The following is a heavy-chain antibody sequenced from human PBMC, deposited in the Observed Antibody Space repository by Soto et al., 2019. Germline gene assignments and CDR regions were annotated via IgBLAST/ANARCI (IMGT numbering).Heavy chain of an antibody. V-gene: IGHV4-34*01. CDR3: ARGPESAPQNIVATIPPF. Sequence: SETLSLTCAVYGGSFSGYYWSWIRQPPGKGLEWIGEINHSGSTNYNPSLKSRVTISVDTSKNQFSLKLSSVTAADTAVYYCARGPESAPQNIVATIPPFWGQGTLVTVSS. CDR2: INHSGST. D-gene: IGHD5-12*01. J-gene: IGHJ4*02. CDR1: GGSFSGYY.